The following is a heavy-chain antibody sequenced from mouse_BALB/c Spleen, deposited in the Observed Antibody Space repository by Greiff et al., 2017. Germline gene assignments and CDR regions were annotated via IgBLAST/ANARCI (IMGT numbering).Heavy chain of an antibody. Sequence: EVKLMESGGGLVQPGGSLKLSCAASGFTFSSYTMSWVRQTPEKRLEWVAYISNGGGSTYYPDTVKGRFTISRDNAKNTLYLQMSSLKSEDTAMYYCARQGSMITTRYFDVWGAGTTVTVSS. J-gene: IGHJ1*01. V-gene: IGHV5-12-2*01. CDR3: ARQGSMITTRYFDV. CDR2: ISNGGGST. D-gene: IGHD2-4*01. CDR1: GFTFSSYT.